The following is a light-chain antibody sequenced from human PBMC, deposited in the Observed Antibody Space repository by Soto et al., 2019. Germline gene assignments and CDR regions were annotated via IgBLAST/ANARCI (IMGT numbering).Light chain of an antibody. V-gene: IGLV2-11*01. CDR3: CSNAGSYEV. J-gene: IGLJ2*01. Sequence: QSALTQPRSVSGSPGQSVTISCTGTSNDVGGYNYVSWYQQHPGKAPKGMIYDVSERPSGVPDRFSGSKSGNTASLTISGLQAEDEADYYCCSNAGSYEVFGGGTKLTVL. CDR1: SNDVGGYNY. CDR2: DVS.